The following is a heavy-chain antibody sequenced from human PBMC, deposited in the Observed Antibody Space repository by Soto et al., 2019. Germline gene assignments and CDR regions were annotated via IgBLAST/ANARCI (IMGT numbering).Heavy chain of an antibody. J-gene: IGHJ5*02. CDR1: GYSFTSYW. V-gene: IGHV5-51*01. Sequence: GESLKISCKGSGYSFTSYWIGWVRQMPGKGLEWMGIIYPGDSDTRYSPSFQGQVTISADKSISTAYLQWSSLKASDTAMYYCARRYSSSWYGRTPRQYNWFDPWGQGTLVTVSS. CDR3: ARRYSSSWYGRTPRQYNWFDP. CDR2: IYPGDSDT. D-gene: IGHD6-13*01.